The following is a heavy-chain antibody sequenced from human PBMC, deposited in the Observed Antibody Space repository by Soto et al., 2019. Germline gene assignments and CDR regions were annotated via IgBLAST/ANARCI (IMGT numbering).Heavy chain of an antibody. V-gene: IGHV4-39*01. Sequence: SETLSLTCTVSGDSITSNSYFWAWIRQPPGKGLEWIGSIYYSGTTYYNPSLKSRVTISVDRSKNQFSLKLSSLTAADPAVYYGARHFSVDYLAYWGRGALVTVSS. J-gene: IGHJ4*02. CDR3: ARHFSVDYLAY. CDR1: GDSITSNSYF. CDR2: IYYSGTT.